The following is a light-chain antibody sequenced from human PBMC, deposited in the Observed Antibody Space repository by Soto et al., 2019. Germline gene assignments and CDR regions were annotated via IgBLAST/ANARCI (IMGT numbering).Light chain of an antibody. CDR3: RQYGRSLGFA. CDR2: ATS. CDR1: QSVDSTY. Sequence: EIVLTQSPGTLSLSPGERATLSCRASQSVDSTYLAWYQQKPDQSPRLLIYATSTGAAGIPDRFSGSGSGTDFTLTISRLEPDDVAVYYCRQYGRSLGFAFGGGTKVEIK. J-gene: IGKJ4*01. V-gene: IGKV3-20*01.